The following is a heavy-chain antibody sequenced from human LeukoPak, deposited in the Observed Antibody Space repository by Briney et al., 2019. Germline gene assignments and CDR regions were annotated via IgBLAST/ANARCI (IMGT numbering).Heavy chain of an antibody. Sequence: SVNVSCNASGYTFTGYSIHWVRHPPAQGREWMGWIKPDSGVTNYAQKFQGRVTMTRDTSISTAYMELSSLRSADTAVYYCARVGVEGASCYDYSGQGTPLTVSS. CDR1: GYTFTGYS. CDR3: ARVGVEGASCYDY. V-gene: IGHV1-2*02. D-gene: IGHD2-2*01. CDR2: IKPDSGVT. J-gene: IGHJ4*02.